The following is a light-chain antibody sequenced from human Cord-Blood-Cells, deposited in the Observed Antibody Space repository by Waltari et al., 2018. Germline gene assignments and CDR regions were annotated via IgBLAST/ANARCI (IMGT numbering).Light chain of an antibody. Sequence: QSALTQPASVSGLPGQSNTLSCTGTSSEFGSYNLARWYQQHPGEAPKLMIYEGSKRPSGVSNRFSGSNSDNTASLTISGLQAEDEADYYCCSYAGSSTYVFGTGTKVTVL. CDR3: CSYAGSSTYV. CDR2: EGS. J-gene: IGLJ1*01. CDR1: SSEFGSYNL. V-gene: IGLV2-23*01.